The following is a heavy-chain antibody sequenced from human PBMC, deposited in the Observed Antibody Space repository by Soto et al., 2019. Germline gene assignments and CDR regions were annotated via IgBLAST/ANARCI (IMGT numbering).Heavy chain of an antibody. J-gene: IGHJ5*02. V-gene: IGHV1-18*04. CDR3: ARERFGELLGSWLDP. CDR1: GYTFTSYG. CDR2: ISAYNGNT. D-gene: IGHD3-10*01. Sequence: GASVKVSCKASGYTFTSYGISWVRQAPGQGLEWMGWISAYNGNTNYAQKLQGRVTMTTDTSTSTAYMELRSLRSDDTAVYYCARERFGELLGSWLDPWGQGTLVTVSS.